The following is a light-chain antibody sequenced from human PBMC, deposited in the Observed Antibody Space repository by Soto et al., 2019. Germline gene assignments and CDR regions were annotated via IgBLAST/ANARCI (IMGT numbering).Light chain of an antibody. CDR2: AVS. Sequence: QSALTQPASVSGSPGQSITISCTGTSSDVGGYNHVSWYQHSPGKAPKLILFAVSDRPSGVSHRFSGSKSGNTASLTISGLQAEDEADYYCCSYTSLXTVVFGGGTKX. CDR1: SSDVGGYNH. J-gene: IGLJ2*01. CDR3: CSYTSLXTVV. V-gene: IGLV2-14*01.